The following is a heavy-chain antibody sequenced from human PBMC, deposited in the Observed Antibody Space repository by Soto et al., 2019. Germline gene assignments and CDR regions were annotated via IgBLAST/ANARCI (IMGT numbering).Heavy chain of an antibody. Sequence: KSSETLSLTCTVSGGSISSYYWSWIRQPPGKGLGWIGYIYYSGSTNYNPSLKSRVTISVDTSKNQFTLKLSSVTAADTAVYYCARGGGWGGYSWGQGTLVTVSS. D-gene: IGHD3-3*01. J-gene: IGHJ4*02. CDR2: IYYSGST. V-gene: IGHV4-59*01. CDR1: GGSISSYY. CDR3: ARGGGWGGYS.